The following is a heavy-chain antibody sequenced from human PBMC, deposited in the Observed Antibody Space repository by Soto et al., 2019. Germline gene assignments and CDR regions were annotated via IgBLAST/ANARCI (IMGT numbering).Heavy chain of an antibody. CDR2: IYYSGST. J-gene: IGHJ5*02. CDR1: GGSISSYY. CDR3: ARDHWGGWYGYVGWFDP. D-gene: IGHD6-19*01. V-gene: IGHV4-59*01. Sequence: ASETLSLTCTVSGGSISSYYWSWIRQPPGKGLEWIGYIYYSGSTNYNPSLKSRVTISVDTSKNQFSLKLSSVTAADTAVYYCARDHWGGWYGYVGWFDPWGQETLVTVPS.